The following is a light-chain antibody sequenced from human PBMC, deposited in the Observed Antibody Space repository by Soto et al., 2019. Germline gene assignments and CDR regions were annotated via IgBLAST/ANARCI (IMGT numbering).Light chain of an antibody. CDR1: QSISTW. J-gene: IGKJ2*02. CDR2: EAS. Sequence: DVQMTQSPSTLSASVGDRVTITCRASQSISTWLAWYQQKSGKAPKLLIFEASTLRSGVPSRFSGSGSGTEFTLTISGLQPDDFAPYYCQQYDSYRGTFGQGTTLEIK. CDR3: QQYDSYRGT. V-gene: IGKV1-5*01.